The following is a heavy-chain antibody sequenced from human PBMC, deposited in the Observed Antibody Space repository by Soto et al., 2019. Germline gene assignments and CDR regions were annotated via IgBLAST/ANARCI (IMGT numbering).Heavy chain of an antibody. CDR3: ARGRYGDY. J-gene: IGHJ4*02. D-gene: IGHD1-1*01. CDR1: GYAFTTYG. CDR2: ISAHNGNT. Sequence: QVHLVQSGAEVKKPGASVKVSCKGSGYAFTTYGITWVRQAPGQGLEWMGWISAHNGNTNYAQKLQGRVTVTRDTSTSSAYMELRSLRSDDTAVYYCARGRYGDYWGQGALVTVSS. V-gene: IGHV1-18*01.